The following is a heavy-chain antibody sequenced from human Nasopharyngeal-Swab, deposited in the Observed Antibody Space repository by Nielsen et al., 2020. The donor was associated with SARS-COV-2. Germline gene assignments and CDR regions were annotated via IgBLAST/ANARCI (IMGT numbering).Heavy chain of an antibody. V-gene: IGHV4-59*08. CDR3: AASMMTTVVT. Sequence: WIRQPPGKGLEWIGYIYYSGSTNYNPSLKSRVTISVDTSKNQFSLKLSSVTAADTAVYYCAASMMTTVVTWGQGTRVTVSS. CDR2: IYYSGST. J-gene: IGHJ5*02. D-gene: IGHD4-23*01.